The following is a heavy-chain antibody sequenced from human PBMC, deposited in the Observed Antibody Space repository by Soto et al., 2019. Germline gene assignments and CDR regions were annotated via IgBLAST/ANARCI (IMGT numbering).Heavy chain of an antibody. CDR3: ARDWWGIAARYAFDI. J-gene: IGHJ3*02. Sequence: EVQLVESGGGLVQPGGSLRLSCAASGFTFSSYSMNWVRQAPGKGLEWVSSISSSSSYIYYADSVKGRFTISRDNAKNSLYLQMNSLRAEDTAVYYCARDWWGIAARYAFDIWGQGTMVTVSS. V-gene: IGHV3-21*01. CDR1: GFTFSSYS. CDR2: ISSSSSYI. D-gene: IGHD6-6*01.